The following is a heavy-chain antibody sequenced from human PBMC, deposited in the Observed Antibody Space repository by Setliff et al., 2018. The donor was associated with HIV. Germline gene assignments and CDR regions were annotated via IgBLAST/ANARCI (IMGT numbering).Heavy chain of an antibody. CDR2: INENGNEK. V-gene: IGHV3-7*03. Sequence: PGGSLRLSCAASGFTFRSFCLSWVRQVPGKGLEWVANINENGNEKYYVDSVKGRFTISRDNAKNSLYLQMNSLRVEDTAVYYCARDKGQKYADYWGQGTMVTVSS. CDR3: ARDKGQKYADY. CDR1: GFTFRSFC. J-gene: IGHJ4*02. D-gene: IGHD3-10*01.